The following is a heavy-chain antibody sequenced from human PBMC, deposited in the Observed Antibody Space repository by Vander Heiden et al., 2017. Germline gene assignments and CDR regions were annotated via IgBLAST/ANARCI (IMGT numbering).Heavy chain of an antibody. D-gene: IGHD4-17*01. Sequence: QIAFTKSGPTLETPTQTRTLTCHFSGFSTSTSGVGVGWIRQPPGKALEWLALIHWDDDKRYSPALKSRLTITKDTSKNQVVLTMTNMDPVDTATYYCARETTVTSRYYYYGMDVWGQGTTVIVSS. V-gene: IGHV2-5*02. CDR1: GFSTSTSGVG. CDR3: ARETTVTSRYYYYGMDV. J-gene: IGHJ6*02. CDR2: IHWDDDK.